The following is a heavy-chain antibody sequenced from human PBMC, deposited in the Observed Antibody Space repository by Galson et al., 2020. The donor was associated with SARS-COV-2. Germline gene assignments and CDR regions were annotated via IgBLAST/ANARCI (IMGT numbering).Heavy chain of an antibody. V-gene: IGHV3-53*04. CDR3: ARDFMVRGVMPYYYGMDV. Sequence: GGSLRLSCAASGFTVSSNYMSWVSQAPGKGLEWVSVIYSGGSTYYADSVKGRFTISRHNSKNTLYLQMNSLRAEDTAVYYCARDFMVRGVMPYYYGMDVWGQGTTVTVSS. CDR2: IYSGGST. D-gene: IGHD3-10*01. CDR1: GFTVSSNY. J-gene: IGHJ6*02.